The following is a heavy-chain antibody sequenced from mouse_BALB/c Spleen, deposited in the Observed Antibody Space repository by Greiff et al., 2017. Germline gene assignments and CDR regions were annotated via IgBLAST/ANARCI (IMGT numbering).Heavy chain of an antibody. CDR2: ISYSGST. D-gene: IGHD1-1*01. Sequence: VQLKESGPGLVKPSQSLSLTCTVTGYSITSDYAWNWIRQFPGNKLEWMGYISYSGSTSYNPSLKSRISITRDTSKNQFFLQLNSVTTEDTATYYCARYITPSFDYWGQGTTLTVSS. CDR3: ARYITPSFDY. V-gene: IGHV3-2*02. J-gene: IGHJ2*01. CDR1: GYSITSDYA.